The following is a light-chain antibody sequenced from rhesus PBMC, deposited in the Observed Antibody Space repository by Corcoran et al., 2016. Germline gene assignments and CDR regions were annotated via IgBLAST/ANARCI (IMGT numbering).Light chain of an antibody. J-gene: IGKJ2*01. CDR3: QHYYSTPYS. Sequence: DIQMTQSPSSLSAPVGDRVTITCRASQGITNDLAWYQQKPGETPKLLIYDASRLQSGIPSRFSGIGSGTDFTLTISSLQSEDFATYYCQHYYSTPYSFSQGTKVEIK. V-gene: IGKV1-33*02. CDR2: DAS. CDR1: QGITND.